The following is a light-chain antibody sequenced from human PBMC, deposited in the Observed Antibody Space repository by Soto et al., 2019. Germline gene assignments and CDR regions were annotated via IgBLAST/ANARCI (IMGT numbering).Light chain of an antibody. CDR3: QQRSNWPT. CDR1: QSVSSY. V-gene: IGKV3-11*01. Sequence: EIVLTQSPATLSLSPVEISTLSCRASQSVSSYLAWYQQKPGQAPRLLIYDASNRATGIPARFSGSGSGTDFTLTISSLEPEDFAVYYCQQRSNWPTFGQGTKVDIK. J-gene: IGKJ1*01. CDR2: DAS.